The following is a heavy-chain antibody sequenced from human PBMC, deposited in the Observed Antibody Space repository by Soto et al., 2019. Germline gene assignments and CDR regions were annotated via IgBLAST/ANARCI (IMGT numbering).Heavy chain of an antibody. Sequence: PVGSLRLSCAASGFTFSSYSMNWVRQAPGKGLEWVSSISSSSSYIYYADSVKGRFTISRDNAKNSLYLQMNSLRAEDTAVYYCARARRDGYNYGAFDIWGQGTMVTVSS. CDR2: ISSSSSYI. D-gene: IGHD5-12*01. J-gene: IGHJ3*02. CDR1: GFTFSSYS. V-gene: IGHV3-21*01. CDR3: ARARRDGYNYGAFDI.